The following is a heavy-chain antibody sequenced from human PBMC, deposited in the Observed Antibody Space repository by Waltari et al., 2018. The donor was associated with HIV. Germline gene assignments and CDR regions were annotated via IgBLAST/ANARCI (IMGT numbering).Heavy chain of an antibody. CDR3: ARGYSSSRWIPLYH. D-gene: IGHD6-6*01. V-gene: IGHV3-33*01. CDR2: FWSDGVEI. J-gene: IGHJ4*02. CDR1: GFPLCNFA. Sequence: QVQLVESGGGVVQPGTSLTLSCAGSGFPLCNFALHWVRQSPGKGLEWLAVFWSDGVEISYADSVKGRFTISKDSSQKTLYLHLTSLRAEDTALYYCARGYSSSRWIPLYHWGRGTLVTVSS.